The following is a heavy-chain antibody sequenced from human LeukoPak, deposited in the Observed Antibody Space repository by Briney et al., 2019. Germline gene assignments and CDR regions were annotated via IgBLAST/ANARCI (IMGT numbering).Heavy chain of an antibody. V-gene: IGHV3-30-3*01. Sequence: GGSLRLSCAASGFTFSSYAMHWVRQAPGKGLEWVAVISYDGSNKFYADSVKGRFTLSRDNSKNTLYLQMNSLRPEDTAVYYCARDGGGGGSYPDYWGQGTLVTVSS. J-gene: IGHJ4*02. CDR3: ARDGGGGGSYPDY. CDR1: GFTFSSYA. D-gene: IGHD1-26*01. CDR2: ISYDGSNK.